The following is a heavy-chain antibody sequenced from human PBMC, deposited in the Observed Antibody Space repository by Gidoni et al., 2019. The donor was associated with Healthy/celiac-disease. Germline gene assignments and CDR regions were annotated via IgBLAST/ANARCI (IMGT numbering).Heavy chain of an antibody. D-gene: IGHD2-21*01. CDR3: ARARSYCGGDCYPEYFQH. J-gene: IGHJ1*01. V-gene: IGHV3-33*01. CDR2: IWYDGSNK. CDR1: GFPFSSYG. Sequence: QVQLVESGGGVVQPGRSLRLSCAASGFPFSSYGMHWVRQAPGKGLEWVAVIWYDGSNKYYADSVKGRFTISRDNSKNTLYLQMNSLRAEDTAVYYCARARSYCGGDCYPEYFQHWGQGTLVTVSS.